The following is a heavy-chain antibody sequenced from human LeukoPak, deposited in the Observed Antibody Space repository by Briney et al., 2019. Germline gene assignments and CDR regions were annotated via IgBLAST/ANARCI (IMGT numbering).Heavy chain of an antibody. CDR1: GYTFTGYY. V-gene: IGHV1-2*02. CDR3: ARDPIGHNYYGSGSYFIDY. J-gene: IGHJ4*02. D-gene: IGHD3-10*01. Sequence: GASVKVSCKASGYTFTGYYMHWVRQAPEQGLEWMGWINPNSGGTNYAQKFQGRVTMTRDTSISTAYMELSRLRSDDTAVYYCARDPIGHNYYGSGSYFIDYWGQGTLVTVSS. CDR2: INPNSGGT.